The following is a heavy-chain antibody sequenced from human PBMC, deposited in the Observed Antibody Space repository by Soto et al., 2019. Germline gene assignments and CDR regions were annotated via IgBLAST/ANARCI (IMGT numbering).Heavy chain of an antibody. V-gene: IGHV4-39*01. CDR2: IYYSGST. Sequence: QLHLRESGPGLVKPSETLSLTCTVSGGSITSSSYYWGWIRQPPGKGLEWIGSIYYSGSTYYNPSLKGRVTISVDTSKQHFSRKLSSVTDADTAVYYCATQEVGGSYVYTFDPWGQGTLVTVSS. CDR3: ATQEVGGSYVYTFDP. D-gene: IGHD1-26*01. J-gene: IGHJ5*02. CDR1: GGSITSSSYY.